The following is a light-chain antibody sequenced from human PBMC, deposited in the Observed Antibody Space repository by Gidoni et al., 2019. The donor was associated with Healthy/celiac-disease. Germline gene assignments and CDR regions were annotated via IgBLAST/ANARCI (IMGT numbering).Light chain of an antibody. J-gene: IGKJ4*01. Sequence: DIVMTQSPDSLPVSLGERATINCKSSQSVLYSSNNKNYLAWYQQTPGQPLKLLISCASNREPAVPVRFSGSGSGSAFTLTIRSLQAVDVAFYYYQQYSPPLLTFGGGTKVEIK. CDR2: CAS. V-gene: IGKV4-1*01. CDR3: QQYSPPLLT. CDR1: QSVLYSSNNKNY.